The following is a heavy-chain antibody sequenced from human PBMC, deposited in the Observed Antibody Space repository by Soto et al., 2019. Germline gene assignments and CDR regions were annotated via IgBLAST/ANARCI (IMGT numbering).Heavy chain of an antibody. CDR3: ARLHSHGTYGMDV. CDR1: GGSFTYT. Sequence: SVKVSCKASGGSFTYTLSWVRQAPGQGLEWMGGIIPIFGTTNYAQKFQGRVTITADESTKTAYMELSTLRSEDTAVYYCARLHSHGTYGMDVWGQGTTVTV. J-gene: IGHJ6*02. CDR2: IIPIFGTT. D-gene: IGHD5-18*01. V-gene: IGHV1-69*13.